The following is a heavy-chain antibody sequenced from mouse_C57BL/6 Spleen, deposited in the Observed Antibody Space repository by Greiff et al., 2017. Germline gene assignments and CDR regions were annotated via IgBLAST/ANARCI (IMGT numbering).Heavy chain of an antibody. J-gene: IGHJ2*01. CDR1: GYTFTDYA. CDR2: IYPETGGT. Sequence: VKVMESGAELVRPGASVTLSCKASGYTFTDYAIHWVKQTPVHGLEWIGAIYPETGGTAYNQKFKGKAILTAAKSSSTAYMELRSLTSEDSAVYYCKTPHDYDGSRGDYWGQGTTLTVSS. CDR3: KTPHDYDGSRGDY. V-gene: IGHV1-15*01. D-gene: IGHD1-1*01.